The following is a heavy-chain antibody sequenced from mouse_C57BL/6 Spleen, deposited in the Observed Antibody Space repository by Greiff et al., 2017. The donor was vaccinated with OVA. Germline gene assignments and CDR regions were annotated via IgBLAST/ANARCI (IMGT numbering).Heavy chain of an antibody. D-gene: IGHD4-1*01. CDR2: ISYDGSN. CDR1: GYSITSGYY. J-gene: IGHJ4*01. Sequence: EVQRVESGPGLVKPSQSLSLTCSVTGYSITSGYYWNWIRQFPGNNLEWMGYISYDGSNNYNPSLKNRISITRDTSKNQFFLKLNSVTTEDTATYYCAREDWDRAMDYWGQGTSVTVSS. CDR3: AREDWDRAMDY. V-gene: IGHV3-6*01.